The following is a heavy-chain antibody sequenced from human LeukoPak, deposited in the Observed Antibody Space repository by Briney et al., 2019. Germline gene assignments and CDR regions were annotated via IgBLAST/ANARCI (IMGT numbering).Heavy chain of an antibody. CDR3: ARESPQQLTL. CDR1: GFGFSSCE. V-gene: IGHV3-66*01. J-gene: IGHJ4*02. CDR2: IFSGGST. Sequence: GGSLRLSCAASGFGFSSCEMNWVRQAPGKGLEWVSVIFSGGSTYYAESVKGRFTISRDNSKNTLYLQMNSLRVEDTAVYYCARESPQQLTLWGQGALVTVSS. D-gene: IGHD6-13*01.